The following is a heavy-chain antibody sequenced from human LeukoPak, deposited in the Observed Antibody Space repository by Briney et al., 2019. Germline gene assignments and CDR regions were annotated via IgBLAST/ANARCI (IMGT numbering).Heavy chain of an antibody. Sequence: GGSLRLSCAASGFTFRSESMNWGRQAPGKGLEWVSYISSSSSTIYYADSVKGRFTISRDNAKNSLYLQMNSLRAEDTAVYYCARDGAGVMTYYYYMDVWGKGTTVTVSS. CDR2: ISSSSSTI. V-gene: IGHV3-48*04. J-gene: IGHJ6*03. CDR3: ARDGAGVMTYYYYMDV. CDR1: GFTFRSES. D-gene: IGHD3-22*01.